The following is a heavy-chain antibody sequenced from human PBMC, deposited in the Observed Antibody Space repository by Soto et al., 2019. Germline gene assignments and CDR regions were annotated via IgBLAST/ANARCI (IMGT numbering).Heavy chain of an antibody. CDR1: GYSISSGYY. CDR2: IYHSGST. V-gene: IGHV4-38-2*01. Sequence: PSETLSLTCAVSGYSISSGYYWGWIRQPPGKGLEWIGSIYHSGSTYYNPSLKSRVTISVDTSKNQFSLKLSSVTAADTAVYYCARKGLSSFMDVWGQGTTVT. CDR3: ARKGLSSFMDV. J-gene: IGHJ6*02. D-gene: IGHD2-2*01.